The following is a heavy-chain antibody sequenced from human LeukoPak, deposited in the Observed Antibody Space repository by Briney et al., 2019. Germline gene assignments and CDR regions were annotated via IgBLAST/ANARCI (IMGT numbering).Heavy chain of an antibody. CDR3: ARTSITIFGVVGVAFDI. CDR2: IYPGDSDT. Sequence: LGESLKISCKGSGYSFTSYWIGWVRQMPGKGLEWMGIIYPGDSDTRYSPSFQGQVTISADKSISTAYLQWSSLKASDTAMYYCARTSITIFGVVGVAFDIWGQGTMVTVSS. V-gene: IGHV5-51*01. CDR1: GYSFTSYW. J-gene: IGHJ3*02. D-gene: IGHD3-3*01.